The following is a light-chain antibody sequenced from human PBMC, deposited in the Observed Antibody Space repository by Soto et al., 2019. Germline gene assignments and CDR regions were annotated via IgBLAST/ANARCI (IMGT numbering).Light chain of an antibody. CDR1: RSVSSD. CDR2: SAS. V-gene: IGKV3-15*01. Sequence: EIVMTQSPATLSVSPGERATLSYRASRSVSSDLAWYQQKPGQAPRLLVHSASTRATDVPARFSGSGAGTEFTLTITSLQSEDFAVYYCQQYNNWPLTFGQGTKV. J-gene: IGKJ1*01. CDR3: QQYNNWPLT.